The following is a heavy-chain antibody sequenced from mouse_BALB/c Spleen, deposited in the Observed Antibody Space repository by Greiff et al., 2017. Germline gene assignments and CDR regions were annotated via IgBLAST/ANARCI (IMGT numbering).Heavy chain of an antibody. CDR1: GFTFSDYY. CDR2: ISDGGSYT. V-gene: IGHV5-4*02. J-gene: IGHJ4*01. D-gene: IGHD4-1*01. Sequence: EVQGVESGGGLVKPGGSLKLSCAASGFTFSDYYMYWVRQTPEKRLEWVATISDGGSYTYYPDSVKGRFTISRDNAKNNLYLQMSSLKSEDTAMYYCAREGWDRYAMDYWGQGTSVTVSS. CDR3: AREGWDRYAMDY.